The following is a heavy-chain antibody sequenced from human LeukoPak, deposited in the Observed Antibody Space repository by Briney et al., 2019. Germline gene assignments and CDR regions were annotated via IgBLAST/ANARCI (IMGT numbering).Heavy chain of an antibody. CDR2: INPTGGST. D-gene: IGHD6-6*01. Sequence: ASVKVSCKASGYTFPSYFMHWVRQAPGQGLEWMGIINPTGGSTTYAQKFQGRVTMTRDTSTSTVYMELSSLRSDDTAVYYCARAAARRFDYWGQGTLVTVSS. V-gene: IGHV1-46*01. J-gene: IGHJ4*02. CDR1: GYTFPSYF. CDR3: ARAAARRFDY.